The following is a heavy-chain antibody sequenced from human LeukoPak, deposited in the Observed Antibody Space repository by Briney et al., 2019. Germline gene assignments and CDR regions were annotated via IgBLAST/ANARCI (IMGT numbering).Heavy chain of an antibody. D-gene: IGHD6-6*01. CDR1: GGSFSGYY. CDR3: ARDWGVSARPCYMDV. V-gene: IGHV4-34*01. Sequence: PSETLSLTCAVYGGSFSGYYWNWIRQPSGKGLEWNGEINHSGSTNYNPSLKSRVTISVDTSKNQFSLKLSSVTAADTAVYYCARDWGVSARPCYMDVWGKGTTVTVSS. J-gene: IGHJ6*03. CDR2: INHSGST.